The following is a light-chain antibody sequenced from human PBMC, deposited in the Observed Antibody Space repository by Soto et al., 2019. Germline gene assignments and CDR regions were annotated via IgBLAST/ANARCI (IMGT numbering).Light chain of an antibody. CDR2: LGS. J-gene: IGKJ3*01. V-gene: IGKV2-28*01. CDR1: QSLLHSNGYNY. CDR3: MQALQTPFT. Sequence: DIVMTQSALSLPVTPGEPASISCRSSQSLLHSNGYNYLDWYLQKPGQSPQLLIYLGSNRASGVPDRLSGSGSGTDFTLKISRVEAEDVGVYYCMQALQTPFTFGPGTKVDIK.